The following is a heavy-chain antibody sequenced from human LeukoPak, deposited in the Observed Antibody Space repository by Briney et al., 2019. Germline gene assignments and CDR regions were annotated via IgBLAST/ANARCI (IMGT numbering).Heavy chain of an antibody. CDR2: ITHSGTA. Sequence: SETLSLTCAIYAGSFSGYYWSWIRQPPNRGLEWIGEITHSGTANYNPSLRSRVTISEDTSKNQFSLILNSVTAADTAVYYCARGPPLDYVTGGFYFNYWGQGTLVTVSS. J-gene: IGHJ4*02. D-gene: IGHD2-8*02. V-gene: IGHV4-34*01. CDR3: ARGPPLDYVTGGFYFNY. CDR1: AGSFSGYY.